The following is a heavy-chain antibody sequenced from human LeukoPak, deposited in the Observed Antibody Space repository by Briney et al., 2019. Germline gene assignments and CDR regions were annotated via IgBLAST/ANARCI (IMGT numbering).Heavy chain of an antibody. Sequence: SVKVSRKASGGTFSSYAISWVRQAPGQGLEWMGKIIPIPCIANYAQKFQGRVTITADKSTSTAYMELSSLRSEDTAVYYCASSNTGIMITFGGVIGTTFDYWGQGTLVTVSS. CDR2: IIPIPCIA. CDR3: ASSNTGIMITFGGVIGTTFDY. CDR1: GGTFSSYA. D-gene: IGHD3-16*02. J-gene: IGHJ4*02. V-gene: IGHV1-69*04.